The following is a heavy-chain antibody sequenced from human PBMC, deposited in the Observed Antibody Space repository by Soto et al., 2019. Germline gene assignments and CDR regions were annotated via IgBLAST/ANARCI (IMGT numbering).Heavy chain of an antibody. J-gene: IGHJ4*02. Sequence: QVQLVESGGGVVQPGRYLRLSCAASGFTFSSYGMHWVRQAPGKGLEWVAVISYDGSNKYYADSVKGRFTISRDNSKNTLYLQMNSLRAEDTAVYYCAKDRWFGELLKAFDYWGQGTLVTVSS. D-gene: IGHD3-10*01. V-gene: IGHV3-30*18. CDR2: ISYDGSNK. CDR1: GFTFSSYG. CDR3: AKDRWFGELLKAFDY.